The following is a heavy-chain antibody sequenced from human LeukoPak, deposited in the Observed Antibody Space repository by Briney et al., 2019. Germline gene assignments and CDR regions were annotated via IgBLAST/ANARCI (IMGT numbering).Heavy chain of an antibody. J-gene: IGHJ5*02. Sequence: GGSLRLSCAASGFSISWVRQAPGKRLEWVSGISGSGDVTWYADSVKGRFTISRDNSKNTLYLQMSSLRAEDSALYYCVKWAGFGHHWSQGTLVTVSS. CDR1: GFSIS. CDR2: ISGSGDVT. V-gene: IGHV3-23*01. CDR3: VKWAGFGHH. D-gene: IGHD3-10*01.